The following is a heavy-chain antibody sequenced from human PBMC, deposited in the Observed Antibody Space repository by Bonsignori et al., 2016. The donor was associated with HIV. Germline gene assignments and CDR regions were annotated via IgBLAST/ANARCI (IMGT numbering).Heavy chain of an antibody. V-gene: IGHV1-2*02. J-gene: IGHJ4*02. CDR2: INPNSGGT. Sequence: WVRQAPGQGLEWMGWINPNSGGTNYAQKFQGRVTMTRDTSISTAYMELSRLRSDDTAVYYCATCSSTSCHDYWGQGTLVHRLL. D-gene: IGHD2-2*01. CDR3: ATCSSTSCHDY.